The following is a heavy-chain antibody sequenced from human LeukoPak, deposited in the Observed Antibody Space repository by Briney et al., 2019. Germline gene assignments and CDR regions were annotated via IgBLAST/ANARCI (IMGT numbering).Heavy chain of an antibody. CDR2: IIPIFGTA. J-gene: IGHJ5*02. Sequence: SVKVSCKASGGTFSSYAISWVRQAPGQGLEWMGGIIPIFGTANYAQKFQGRVTITADESTSTAYMELSRLRSDDTAVYYCARDPPNIVVVPAAPSGWFDPWGQGTLVTVSS. CDR1: GGTFSSYA. D-gene: IGHD2-2*01. V-gene: IGHV1-69*13. CDR3: ARDPPNIVVVPAAPSGWFDP.